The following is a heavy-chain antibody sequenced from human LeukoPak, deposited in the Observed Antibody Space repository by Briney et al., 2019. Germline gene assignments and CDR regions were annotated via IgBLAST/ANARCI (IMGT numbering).Heavy chain of an antibody. V-gene: IGHV3-74*01. CDR3: AKVRRPYGSGSYLFDY. J-gene: IGHJ4*02. CDR1: GFTFSSYW. CDR2: INTDGSNT. Sequence: GGSLRLSCAASGFTFSSYWMHWVRQAPGKGLVWVSRINTDGSNTAHADSVKGRFTISRDNAKNTLYLQMNSLRAEDTAVYYCAKVRRPYGSGSYLFDYWGQGTLVTVSS. D-gene: IGHD3-10*01.